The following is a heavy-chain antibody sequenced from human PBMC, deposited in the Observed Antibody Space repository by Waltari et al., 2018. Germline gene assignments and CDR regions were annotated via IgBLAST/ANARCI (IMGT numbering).Heavy chain of an antibody. CDR3: ARDSGYSSGWFDY. Sequence: EVQLVESGGGLVQPGGSLRLSCAASGFTVSSNSTTWARQAPGKGLEWFSVIYSGGSTYYADSVKGRFTISRHNSKNTLYLQMNSLRAEDTAVYYCARDSGYSSGWFDYWGQGTLVTVSS. J-gene: IGHJ4*02. V-gene: IGHV3-53*04. CDR2: IYSGGST. D-gene: IGHD6-19*01. CDR1: GFTVSSNS.